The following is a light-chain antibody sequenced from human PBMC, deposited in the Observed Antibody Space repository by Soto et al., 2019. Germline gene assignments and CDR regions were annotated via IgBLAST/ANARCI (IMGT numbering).Light chain of an antibody. V-gene: IGKV3-15*01. J-gene: IGKJ2*01. CDR3: QQYNNWNT. CDR1: QSVSSN. Sequence: EIVMTQSPATLSVSPGERATHSCRASQSVSSNLAWYQQKRGQAPRLLIYGASTRATGIPARFSGSGSGTEFTLTISSLQSEDFAVYYCQQYNNWNTFGQGTKLEIK. CDR2: GAS.